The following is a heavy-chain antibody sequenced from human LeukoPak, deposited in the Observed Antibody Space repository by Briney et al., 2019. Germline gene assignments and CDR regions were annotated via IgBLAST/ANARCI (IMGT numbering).Heavy chain of an antibody. D-gene: IGHD3-16*02. V-gene: IGHV1-18*01. CDR1: GYTFTNYG. CDR3: ARDPGYHRGHDAFDI. J-gene: IGHJ3*02. Sequence: ASVKVSCKVSGYTFTNYGISWVRQAPGQGLEWMGWISAYNGNTNYAQKLQGRVTMTTDTSTSTAYMELRSLRSDDTAVYYCARDPGYHRGHDAFDIWGQRTMVTVSS. CDR2: ISAYNGNT.